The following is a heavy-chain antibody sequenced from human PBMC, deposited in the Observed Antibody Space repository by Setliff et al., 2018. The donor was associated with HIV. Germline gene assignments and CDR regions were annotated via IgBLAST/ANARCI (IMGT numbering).Heavy chain of an antibody. Sequence: QPGGSLRLSCVASGLTLSSYAMNWVRQAPGKGLEWLSGISNTGSSTYYGDSVKGRFTISRDKSRNIVFLQMKSLRVEDTALYYCAKAASNLAAAGGPLDMWGPGTVVTVSS. D-gene: IGHD6-13*01. J-gene: IGHJ3*02. V-gene: IGHV3-23*01. CDR2: ISNTGSST. CDR1: GLTLSSYA. CDR3: AKAASNLAAAGGPLDM.